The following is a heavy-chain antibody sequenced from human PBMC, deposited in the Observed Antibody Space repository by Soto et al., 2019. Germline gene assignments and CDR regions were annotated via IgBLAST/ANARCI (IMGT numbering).Heavy chain of an antibody. J-gene: IGHJ4*02. D-gene: IGHD2-15*01. CDR2: INYSGST. Sequence: ETLSLTCAVYGGSFSDHYWSWIRQPPEKGLEWIGNINYSGSTNYNPSLKSRVTISVDTSKNQFSLKLSSVTAADTAVYYCARDIGSFAYGEGYWGQGIQVTVSS. V-gene: IGHV4-34*01. CDR1: GGSFSDHY. CDR3: ARDIGSFAYGEGY.